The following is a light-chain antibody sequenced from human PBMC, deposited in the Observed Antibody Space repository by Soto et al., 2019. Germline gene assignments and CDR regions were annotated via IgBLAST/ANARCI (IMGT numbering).Light chain of an antibody. V-gene: IGKV1-5*03. J-gene: IGKJ1*01. CDR2: KAS. Sequence: DIQVTQSPSTLSASVGDRVTITCRASQSLNDWLAWYQQKPGKATKLLLSKASGLERGVPSMFSGSGSGTKFTLPISSLQPKNFATYYFQNSNGYPWTFGQGTKVEIK. CDR1: QSLNDW. CDR3: QNSNGYPWT.